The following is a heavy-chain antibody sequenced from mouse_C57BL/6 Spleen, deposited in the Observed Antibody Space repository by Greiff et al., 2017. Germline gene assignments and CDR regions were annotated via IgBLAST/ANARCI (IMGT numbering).Heavy chain of an antibody. CDR3: ASYYSSYYYAMDY. CDR2: IDPSDGYT. Sequence: VQLQQSVAELVRPGASVKLSCTASGFTFTNSYMHWVKQRPEQGLEWIGRIDPSDGYTNYAPKFQGKATLTVDTSSNTAYLQLSSLTSEDNAIDYCASYYSSYYYAMDYWGKGTSVTVSS. V-gene: IGHV14-3*01. J-gene: IGHJ4*01. D-gene: IGHD2-5*01. CDR1: GFTFTNSY.